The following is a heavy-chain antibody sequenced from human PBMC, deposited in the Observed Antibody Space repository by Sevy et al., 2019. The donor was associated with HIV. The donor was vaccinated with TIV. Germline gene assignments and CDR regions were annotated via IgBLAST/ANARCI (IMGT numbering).Heavy chain of an antibody. D-gene: IGHD6-19*01. CDR3: AGPILTYNNGWSYYDY. V-gene: IGHV4-39*01. J-gene: IGHJ4*02. Sequence: SETLSLTCTVCGTSISSSGYYWGWIRQPPRKGLEWIVSINYNGITFYNPSLKSRITISADTSKNQFSLDLNSVTAADSAIYYCAGPILTYNNGWSYYDYWGQGNVVTVSS. CDR1: GTSISSSGYY. CDR2: INYNGIT.